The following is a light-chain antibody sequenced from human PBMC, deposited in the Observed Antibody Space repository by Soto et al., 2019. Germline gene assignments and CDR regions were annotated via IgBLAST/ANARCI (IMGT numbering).Light chain of an antibody. J-gene: IGLJ1*01. CDR1: SSDVGGYNY. CDR2: DVS. V-gene: IGLV2-14*01. Sequence: QSVLTQPASVSGSPGQSITISCTGTSSDVGGYNYVSWYQQHPGKAPKLMIYDVSNRPSVVSNRFSGSKSGNTASLTISGLQAEDEADYYCSSYTSSSTPFYVFGTGTKVTVL. CDR3: SSYTSSSTPFYV.